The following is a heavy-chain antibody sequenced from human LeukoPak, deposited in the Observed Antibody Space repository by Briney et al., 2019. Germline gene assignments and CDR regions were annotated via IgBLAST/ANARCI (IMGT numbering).Heavy chain of an antibody. CDR2: ISSSGSTI. CDR1: GHTFSTYS. D-gene: IGHD3-22*01. V-gene: IGHV3-48*04. J-gene: IGHJ3*02. CDR3: ARGDCSGYHIDAFDI. Sequence: GGSLRLSCAVSGHTFSTYSINWVRQAPGKGLEWVSYISSSGSTIYYADSVKGRFTISRDNAKNSLYLQMNSLRAEDTAVYYCARGDCSGYHIDAFDIWGQGTMVTVSS.